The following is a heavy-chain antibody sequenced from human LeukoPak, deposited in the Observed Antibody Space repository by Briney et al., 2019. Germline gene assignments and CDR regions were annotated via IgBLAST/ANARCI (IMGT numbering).Heavy chain of an antibody. V-gene: IGHV3-23*01. CDR2: ISGTGGGT. Sequence: GGSLRLSCAASGFTFSSYAMSWVRQAPGKGLEWVSAISGTGGGTYYADSVKGRFTISRDNSKNTLYLQMNSLRAEDTAVYYCAKCWNYYDSSLDYWGRGTLVTVSS. CDR1: GFTFSSYA. D-gene: IGHD3-22*01. J-gene: IGHJ4*02. CDR3: AKCWNYYDSSLDY.